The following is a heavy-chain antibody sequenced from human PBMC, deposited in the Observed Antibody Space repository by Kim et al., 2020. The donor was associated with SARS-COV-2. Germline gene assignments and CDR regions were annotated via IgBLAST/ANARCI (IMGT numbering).Heavy chain of an antibody. CDR2: IYYSGST. D-gene: IGHD1-7*01. J-gene: IGHJ4*02. Sequence: SETLSLTCTVSGGSISSSSYYWGWIRQPPGKGLEWIGSIYYSGSTYYNPSLKSRVTISVDTSKNQFSLKLSSVTAADTAVYYCARHRWQLELQGVHEYYFDYWGQGTLVTVSS. CDR3: ARHRWQLELQGVHEYYFDY. V-gene: IGHV4-39*01. CDR1: GGSISSSSYY.